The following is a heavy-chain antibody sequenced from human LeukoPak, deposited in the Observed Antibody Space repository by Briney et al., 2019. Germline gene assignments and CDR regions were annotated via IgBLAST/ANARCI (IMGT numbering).Heavy chain of an antibody. V-gene: IGHV4-38-2*02. CDR2: IYHSGST. D-gene: IGHD3-22*01. CDR1: GYSISSGYY. Sequence: MASETLSLTCTVSGYSISSGYYWGWIRQPPGKGLEWIGSIYHSGSTYYNPSLKSRVTISIDTSQNQFSLKLNSVTAADTAVYYCARVGDFDSWSNWFDPWGQGTLVTVSS. CDR3: ARVGDFDSWSNWFDP. J-gene: IGHJ5*02.